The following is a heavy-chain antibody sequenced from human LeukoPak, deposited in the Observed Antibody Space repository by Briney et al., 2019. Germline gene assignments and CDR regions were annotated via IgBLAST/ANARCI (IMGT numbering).Heavy chain of an antibody. J-gene: IGHJ6*03. CDR2: IYPGDSDT. CDR1: GYSLTSYW. Sequence: GGSLKLPCQGPGYSLTSYWIGWVRQMPGKGLEWMGIIYPGDSDTRYSPSFQGQVTISAAKSISSAYLQWSSLKASDTAMYSCARLLGRPIARALYSHYMDVWGKGTTVTISS. D-gene: IGHD5-18*01. CDR3: ARLLGRPIARALYSHYMDV. V-gene: IGHV5-51*01.